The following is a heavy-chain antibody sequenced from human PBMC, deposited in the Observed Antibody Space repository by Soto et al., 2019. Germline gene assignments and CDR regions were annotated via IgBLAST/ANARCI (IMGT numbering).Heavy chain of an antibody. CDR1: GFTFSSYA. Sequence: GGSLRLSCAASGFTFSSYAMSWVRQAPGKGLEWVSAISGSGGSTYYADSVKGRFTISRDNSKNTLYLQMNSLRAEDTAVYYCAKIPKGFIGVGLMVVAATRLNFDYWGQGTLVTVSS. J-gene: IGHJ4*02. CDR3: AKIPKGFIGVGLMVVAATRLNFDY. D-gene: IGHD2-15*01. V-gene: IGHV3-23*01. CDR2: ISGSGGST.